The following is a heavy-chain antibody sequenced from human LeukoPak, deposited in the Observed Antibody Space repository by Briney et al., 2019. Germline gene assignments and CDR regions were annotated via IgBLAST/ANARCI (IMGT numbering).Heavy chain of an antibody. J-gene: IGHJ4*02. D-gene: IGHD6-19*01. CDR2: ITSSSGTI. CDR3: ARVRSGWYFDY. V-gene: IGHV3-48*02. Sequence: PGGSLRLSCALSGFTSSGYSMNWVRQAPGKGLEWVAYITSSSGTIYYADSVKGRFTISRDNAKNSLYLQMNNLTDEDTAVYYCARVRSGWYFDYWGQGTLVTVSS. CDR1: GFTSSGYS.